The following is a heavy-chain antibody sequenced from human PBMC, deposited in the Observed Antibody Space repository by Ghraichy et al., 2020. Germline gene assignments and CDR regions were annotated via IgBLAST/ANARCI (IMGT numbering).Heavy chain of an antibody. D-gene: IGHD2-15*01. CDR1: GGSFSGYY. V-gene: IGHV4-34*01. CDR3: ARTGYCSGGSCPDY. CDR2: INHSGST. Sequence: SETLSLTCAVYGGSFSGYYWSWIRQPPGKGLEWIGEINHSGSTNYNPSLKSRVTISVDTSKNQFSLKVSSVTAADTAVYYCARTGYCSGGSCPDYWGQGTLVTVSS. J-gene: IGHJ4*02.